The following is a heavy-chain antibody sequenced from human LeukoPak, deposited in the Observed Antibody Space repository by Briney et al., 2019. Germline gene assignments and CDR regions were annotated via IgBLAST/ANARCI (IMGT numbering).Heavy chain of an antibody. CDR1: GFTFSSYG. D-gene: IGHD3-22*01. CDR2: IWYDGSNK. CDR3: AKGYYYDSSGIYYFDY. V-gene: IGHV3-33*06. J-gene: IGHJ4*02. Sequence: PPGRSLRLSCAASGFTFSSYGMHWVRQAPGKGLEWVAVIWYDGSNKYYADSVKGRFTISRDNSKNTLYLQMNSLRAEDTAVYYCAKGYYYDSSGIYYFDYWGQGTLVTVSS.